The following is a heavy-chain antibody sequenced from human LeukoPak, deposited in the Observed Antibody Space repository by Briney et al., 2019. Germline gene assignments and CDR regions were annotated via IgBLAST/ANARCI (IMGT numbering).Heavy chain of an antibody. D-gene: IGHD6-13*01. J-gene: IGHJ4*02. Sequence: SETLSLTCTVSGGSISSYYWSWIRQPPGKGLEWIGYIYYSGSTNYNPSLKSRVTISVDTSKNQFSLKLSSVTAADTAVYYCARGLYSSSWYYFDYWGQGTLVTVSS. V-gene: IGHV4-59*01. CDR3: ARGLYSSSWYYFDY. CDR2: IYYSGST. CDR1: GGSISSYY.